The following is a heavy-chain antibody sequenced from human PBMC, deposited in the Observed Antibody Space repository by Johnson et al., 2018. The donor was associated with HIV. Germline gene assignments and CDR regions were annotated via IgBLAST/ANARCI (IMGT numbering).Heavy chain of an antibody. Sequence: HVQLVESGGGVVQPGRSLRLSCAASGFTFSSYAMHWVRQAPGKGLEWVAVISYDGSNKYYADSVTGRFTISRDNSKNTLYLQMNSLRAEDTAVYYCAKSGFSGSYQGAYDIWGQGTMVTVSS. J-gene: IGHJ3*02. CDR3: AKSGFSGSYQGAYDI. CDR2: ISYDGSNK. D-gene: IGHD1-26*01. CDR1: GFTFSSYA. V-gene: IGHV3-30-3*02.